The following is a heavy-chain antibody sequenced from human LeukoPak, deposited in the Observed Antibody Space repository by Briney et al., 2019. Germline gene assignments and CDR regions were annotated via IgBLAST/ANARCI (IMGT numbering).Heavy chain of an antibody. V-gene: IGHV1-69*04. Sequence: GASVKVSCKASGGTFSSYAISWVRQAPGQGLEWMGRIIPILGIANYAQKFQGRVTITADKSTSTAYMELSSLRSEDTAVYYCAVDILTGYPDYWGQGTPVTVSS. CDR3: AVDILTGYPDY. CDR1: GGTFSSYA. J-gene: IGHJ4*02. CDR2: IIPILGIA. D-gene: IGHD3-9*01.